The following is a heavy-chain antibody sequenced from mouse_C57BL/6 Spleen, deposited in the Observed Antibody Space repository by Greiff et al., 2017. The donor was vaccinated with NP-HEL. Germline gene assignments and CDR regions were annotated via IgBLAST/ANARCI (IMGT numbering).Heavy chain of an antibody. CDR3: ARDYGSSPLCDY. Sequence: QVQLKESGPELVKPGASVKISCKASGYAFSSSWMNWVKQRPGKGLEWIGRIYPGDGDTNYNGKFKGKATLTADKSSSTAYMQLSSLTSEDSAVYFCARDYGSSPLCDYWGQCTTLTVSS. V-gene: IGHV1-82*01. CDR2: IYPGDGDT. D-gene: IGHD1-1*01. J-gene: IGHJ2*01. CDR1: GYAFSSSW.